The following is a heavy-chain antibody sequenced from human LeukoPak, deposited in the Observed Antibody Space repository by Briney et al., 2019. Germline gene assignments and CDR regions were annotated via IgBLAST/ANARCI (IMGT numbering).Heavy chain of an antibody. CDR3: ARDLRYYYGSGSPKTDY. CDR2: ISSSSSYI. D-gene: IGHD3-10*01. Sequence: GGSLRLSCAASGFTFSSYSVNWVRQAPGKGLEWVSSISSSSSYIYYADSVKGRFTISRDNAKNSLYLQMNSLRAEDTAVYYCARDLRYYYGSGSPKTDYWGQGTLVTVSS. J-gene: IGHJ4*02. CDR1: GFTFSSYS. V-gene: IGHV3-21*01.